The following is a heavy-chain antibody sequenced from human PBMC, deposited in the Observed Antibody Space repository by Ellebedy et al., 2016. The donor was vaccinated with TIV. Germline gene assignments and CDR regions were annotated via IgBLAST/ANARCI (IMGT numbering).Heavy chain of an antibody. CDR3: ARLGVKAAAGASDY. D-gene: IGHD6-13*01. Sequence: GESLKISCAASGFTFSGYYMSWFRQAPGKGPEWVSYISYSGDLMYYADSVKGRFTTSRDNAETSLYLQMNSLRAEDTAVYYCARLGVKAAAGASDYWGQGTLVIVSS. CDR1: GFTFSGYY. CDR2: ISYSGDLM. V-gene: IGHV3-11*01. J-gene: IGHJ4*02.